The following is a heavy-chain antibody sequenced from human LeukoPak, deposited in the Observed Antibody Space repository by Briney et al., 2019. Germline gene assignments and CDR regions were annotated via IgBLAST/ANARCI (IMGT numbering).Heavy chain of an antibody. CDR3: AGLLGVVIHYSPLEDV. Sequence: PSETLSLTCAVYGGSFSGYYWSWIRQPPGKGLEWIGEINHSGSTNYNPSLKSRVTISVDTSKNQFSLKLSSVTAADTAVYYCAGLLGVVIHYSPLEDVWGQGPRSPSP. V-gene: IGHV4-34*01. CDR1: GGSFSGYY. CDR2: INHSGST. D-gene: IGHD3-3*01. J-gene: IGHJ6*02.